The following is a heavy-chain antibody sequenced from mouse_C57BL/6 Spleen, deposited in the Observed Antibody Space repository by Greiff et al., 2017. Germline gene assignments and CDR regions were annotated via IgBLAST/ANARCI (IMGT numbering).Heavy chain of an antibody. D-gene: IGHD2-3*01. CDR1: GYTFTGYW. J-gene: IGHJ3*01. CDR3: DRKTIDGYGGAY. Sequence: QVQLQQSGAELMKPGASVKLSCKATGYTFTGYWIAWVKQRPGHGLEWIGEILPGSGSTNYNEKFKGKATFTADTSSNTASMQLSSLTTADSDIYFCDRKTIDGYGGAYWGQGTLVTVSA. V-gene: IGHV1-9*01. CDR2: ILPGSGST.